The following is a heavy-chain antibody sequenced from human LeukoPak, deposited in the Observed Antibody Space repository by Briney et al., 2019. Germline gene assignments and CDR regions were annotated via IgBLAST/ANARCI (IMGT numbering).Heavy chain of an antibody. CDR3: ASLSRGWYLNSVY. D-gene: IGHD6-19*01. CDR1: GGSISSHH. V-gene: IGHV4-59*11. Sequence: PSETLSLTCTVCGGSISSHHWRWIRPPPGEGLEWIGNIYYSGNTNYNPSLKSRDTISGHTSKKQLSVKLSSVTGADAAVFYCASLSRGWYLNSVYWGHGAPVTIAS. CDR2: IYYSGNT. J-gene: IGHJ4*03.